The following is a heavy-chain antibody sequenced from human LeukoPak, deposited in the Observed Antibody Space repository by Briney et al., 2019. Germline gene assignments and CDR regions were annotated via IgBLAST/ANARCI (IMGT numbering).Heavy chain of an antibody. D-gene: IGHD3-3*01. V-gene: IGHV3-30*18. CDR2: ISYDGSNK. CDR3: AKDLFKSY. J-gene: IGHJ4*02. Sequence: GSLRLSCAASGFTFSSYGMHWVRQAPGKGLEWVAVISYDGSNKYYADSVKGRFTISRDNSKNTLYLQMNSLRAEDTAVYYCAKDLFKSYWGQGTLVTVSS. CDR1: GFTFSSYG.